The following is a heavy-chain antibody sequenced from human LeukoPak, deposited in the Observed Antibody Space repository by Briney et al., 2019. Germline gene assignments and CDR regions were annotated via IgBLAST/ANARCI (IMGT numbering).Heavy chain of an antibody. CDR2: FSAYNANT. Sequence: GDSGKLSCTASGSPFTSSGISWGRQAPGQRVRGWRWFSAYNANTNYAQKLQRRVTMTTDTSTSRAYIDRRSLTPHDTAVYYCARQNTMETAMSPSLTYWGQETLVTVSS. D-gene: IGHD5-18*01. CDR3: ARQNTMETAMSPSLTY. V-gene: IGHV1-18*04. J-gene: IGHJ4*02. CDR1: GSPFTSSG.